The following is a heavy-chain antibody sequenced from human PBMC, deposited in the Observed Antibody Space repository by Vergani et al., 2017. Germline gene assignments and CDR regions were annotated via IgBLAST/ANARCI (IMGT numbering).Heavy chain of an antibody. V-gene: IGHV4-59*01. CDR1: GGSMSGYY. CDR2: MYHSGST. CDR3: ASQDDHNGNPGAFDI. D-gene: IGHD4-23*01. Sequence: QVRLQESGPGLVKPSETLSLTCSVSGGSMSGYYWRWIRQPPGKELEWVGYMYHSGSTNYNPSLETRVTISGDTSKNQFSLKLNSVTAADTAVYYCASQDDHNGNPGAFDIWGQGTKVTVSS. J-gene: IGHJ3*02.